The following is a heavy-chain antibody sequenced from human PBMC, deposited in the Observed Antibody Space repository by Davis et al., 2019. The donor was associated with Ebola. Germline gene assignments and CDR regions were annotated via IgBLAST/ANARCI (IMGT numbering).Heavy chain of an antibody. CDR1: GFTFNSYT. Sequence: GESLKISCAASGFTFNSYTMNWVRQAPGKGLVWVSRINSGGGLTTYADSVKGRFTISRDNAKNTLYLQMNSLRAEDTAVYYCARGIGEDWGQGTLVTVSS. V-gene: IGHV3-74*03. J-gene: IGHJ4*02. CDR2: INSGGGLT. CDR3: ARGIGED. D-gene: IGHD2-21*01.